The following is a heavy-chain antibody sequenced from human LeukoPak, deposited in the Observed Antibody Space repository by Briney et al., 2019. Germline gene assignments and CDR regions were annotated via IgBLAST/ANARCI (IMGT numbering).Heavy chain of an antibody. V-gene: IGHV3-30*18. CDR2: ISYDGSDK. J-gene: IGHJ4*02. CDR3: AKDRSSSTIAVRGGY. Sequence: GGSLRLSCAASGFTFSTYGVHWVRQAPGKGLEWVAVISYDGSDKYYAASVKGRFTISRDNSKNTLYLQMTSLRAEDTALYYCAKDRSSSTIAVRGGYWGQGTLVTVSS. CDR1: GFTFSTYG. D-gene: IGHD6-19*01.